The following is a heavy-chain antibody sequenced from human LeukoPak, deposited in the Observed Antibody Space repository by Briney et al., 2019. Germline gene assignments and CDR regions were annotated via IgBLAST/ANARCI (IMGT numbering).Heavy chain of an antibody. CDR2: ISGSGGST. CDR3: AKSGAAGYYGYYYMDV. CDR1: GFTFSSYA. J-gene: IGHJ6*03. D-gene: IGHD3-22*01. Sequence: GGSLRLSCAASGFTFSSYAMSWVRQAPGKGLEWVSAISGSGGSTYYADSVKGRFTISRDNSKNTLYLQMNSLRAEDTAVYYCAKSGAAGYYGYYYMDVWGKGTTVTISS. V-gene: IGHV3-23*01.